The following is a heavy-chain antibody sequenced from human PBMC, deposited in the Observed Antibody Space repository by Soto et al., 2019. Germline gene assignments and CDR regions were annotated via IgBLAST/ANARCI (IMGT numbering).Heavy chain of an antibody. Sequence: VQLVESGGDLVQPGGSLRLSCAVSGFTFSDHYMDWVRQAPGKGLEWVGRIRNIANSYTTDYAASVKGRFTISRDDSKTSRYLQMNRLKTEDTAMYYCARRITGTPPADGWSWGQGTLVTVSS. CDR3: ARRITGTPPADGWS. V-gene: IGHV3-72*01. CDR2: IRNIANSYTT. D-gene: IGHD1-7*01. CDR1: GFTFSDHY. J-gene: IGHJ5*02.